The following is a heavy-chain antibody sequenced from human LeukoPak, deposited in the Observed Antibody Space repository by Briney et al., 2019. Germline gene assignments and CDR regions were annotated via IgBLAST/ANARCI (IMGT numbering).Heavy chain of an antibody. CDR3: ARELPINMVRGVTEASLDY. J-gene: IGHJ4*02. Sequence: ASVKVSCKASGYTFTSYYMHWVRQAPGQGLEWMGIINPSGGSTSYAQKFQGRVTMTRDMSTSTVYMELSSLRSEDTAVYYCARELPINMVRGVTEASLDYWGQGTLVTVSS. CDR1: GYTFTSYY. V-gene: IGHV1-46*01. D-gene: IGHD3-10*01. CDR2: INPSGGST.